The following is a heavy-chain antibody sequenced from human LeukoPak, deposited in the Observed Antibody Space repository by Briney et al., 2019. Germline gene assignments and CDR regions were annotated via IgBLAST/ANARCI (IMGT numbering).Heavy chain of an antibody. D-gene: IGHD3-9*01. CDR1: GGSFSSYY. CDR2: IYYSGST. Sequence: SETLSLTCAVYGGSFSSYYWGWIRQPPGKGLEWIGSIYYSGSTYYNPSLKSRVTISVDTSKNQFSLKLSSVTAADTAVYYCARQDPGDLRYFDWLSYFDYWGQGTLVTVSS. J-gene: IGHJ4*02. V-gene: IGHV4-39*01. CDR3: ARQDPGDLRYFDWLSYFDY.